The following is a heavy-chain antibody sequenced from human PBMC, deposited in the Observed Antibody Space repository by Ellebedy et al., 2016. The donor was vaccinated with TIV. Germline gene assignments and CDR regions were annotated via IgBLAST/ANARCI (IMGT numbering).Heavy chain of an antibody. Sequence: GGSLRLSCAASGFSFRSYWMSWVRKATGRGLEWVANINQDGSERYYVASVKCRFTISRDNGNNSVYLQMNSLRTEDTVLYYCVRDWAYADYSPGYYGMDVWGQGTTVTVSS. CDR3: VRDWAYADYSPGYYGMDV. CDR2: INQDGSER. J-gene: IGHJ6*02. V-gene: IGHV3-7*03. D-gene: IGHD4-17*01. CDR1: GFSFRSYW.